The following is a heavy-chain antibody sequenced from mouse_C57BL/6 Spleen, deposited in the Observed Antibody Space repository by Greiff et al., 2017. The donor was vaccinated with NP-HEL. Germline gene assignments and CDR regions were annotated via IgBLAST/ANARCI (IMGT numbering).Heavy chain of an antibody. Sequence: EVMLVESGGGLVKPGGSLKLSCAASGFTFSDYGMHWVRQAPEKGLVWVAYISSGRSTIYYADTVKGRFTIARDNAKNTLFLQMTSLRSEDTDMYDCARRATMITTGYYYAMDYWGQGTSVTVSS. CDR1: GFTFSDYG. J-gene: IGHJ4*01. CDR2: ISSGRSTI. V-gene: IGHV5-17*01. D-gene: IGHD2-4*01. CDR3: ARRATMITTGYYYAMDY.